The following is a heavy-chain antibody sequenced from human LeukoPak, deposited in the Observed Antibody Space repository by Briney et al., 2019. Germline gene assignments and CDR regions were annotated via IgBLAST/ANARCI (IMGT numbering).Heavy chain of an antibody. D-gene: IGHD6-19*01. CDR2: IRQSGGT. CDR3: ARDYGEWLVPSS. J-gene: IGHJ5*02. Sequence: PSGTLSLTCAVYGGSFSTYFWSWIRQAPGKGLEWIGEIRQSGGTNYNPSLKSRLTISVDTSKNQFSLKLNSVTAADTAVYYCARDYGEWLVPSSWGQGTVVTVSS. V-gene: IGHV4-34*01. CDR1: GGSFSTYF.